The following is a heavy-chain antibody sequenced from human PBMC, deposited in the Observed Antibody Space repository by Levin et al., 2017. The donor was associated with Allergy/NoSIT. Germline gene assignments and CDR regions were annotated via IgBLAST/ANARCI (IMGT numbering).Heavy chain of an antibody. CDR1: GGSISSSY. Sequence: SQTLSLTCTVSGGSISSSYWSWIRQPPGKGLEWIGYIYYSGSTNYNPSLKSRVTISVDTSKNQFSLKLSSVTAADTAVYYCARHWGDILTGYSYFQHWGQGTLVTVSS. D-gene: IGHD3-9*01. CDR3: ARHWGDILTGYSYFQH. V-gene: IGHV4-59*08. CDR2: IYYSGST. J-gene: IGHJ1*01.